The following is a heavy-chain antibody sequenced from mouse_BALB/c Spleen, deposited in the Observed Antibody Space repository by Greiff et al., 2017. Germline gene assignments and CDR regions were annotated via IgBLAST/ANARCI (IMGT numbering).Heavy chain of an antibody. Sequence: EVQLVESGGGLVQPGGSRKLSCAASGFTFSSFGMHWVRQAPEKGLEWVAYISSGSSTIYYADTVKGRFTISRDNPKNTLFLQMTSLRSEDTAMYYCARNYYGYYFDYWGQGTTLTVSS. V-gene: IGHV5-17*02. J-gene: IGHJ2*01. CDR3: ARNYYGYYFDY. CDR2: ISSGSSTI. CDR1: GFTFSSFG. D-gene: IGHD1-2*01.